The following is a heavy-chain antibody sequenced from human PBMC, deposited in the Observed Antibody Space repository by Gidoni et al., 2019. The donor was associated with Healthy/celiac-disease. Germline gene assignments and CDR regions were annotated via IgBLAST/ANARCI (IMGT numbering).Heavy chain of an antibody. CDR1: GFTFSSYG. V-gene: IGHV3-7*01. D-gene: IGHD1-26*01. J-gene: IGHJ6*02. CDR3: ARDWGYSGSYDYYYGMDV. CDR2: IKQDGSEK. Sequence: EVQLVESGGGLVQPGGSLRLSCAASGFTFSSYGMSWVRQAPGKGLEWVANIKQDGSEKYYVDSVKGRFTISRDNAKNSLYLQMNSLRAEDTAVYYCARDWGYSGSYDYYYGMDVWGQGTTVTVSS.